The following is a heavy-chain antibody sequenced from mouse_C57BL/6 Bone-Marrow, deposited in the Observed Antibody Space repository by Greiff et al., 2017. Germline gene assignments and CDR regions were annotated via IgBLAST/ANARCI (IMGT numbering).Heavy chain of an antibody. CDR2: ISNLAYSI. J-gene: IGHJ3*01. D-gene: IGHD4-1*01. Sequence: EVHLVESGGGLVQPGGSLKLSCAASGFTFSDYGMAWVRQAPRKGREWVAFISNLAYSIYYADTVTGRVTITRENAKNTLYLEMSSLRSEDTAMYYCARRDWGFAYWGQGTLVTVSA. CDR1: GFTFSDYG. V-gene: IGHV5-15*01. CDR3: ARRDWGFAY.